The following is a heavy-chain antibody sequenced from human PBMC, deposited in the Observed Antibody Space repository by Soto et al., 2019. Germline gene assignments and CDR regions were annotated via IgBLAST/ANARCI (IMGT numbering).Heavy chain of an antibody. J-gene: IGHJ4*02. Sequence: QVQLVQSGAEVKKPGASVKVFCKASGYTFTDYAIHWVRQAPGQRLELMGWIAPGNGNTKYSQNFQGRVTITRDTSATTADMELSSLRSEDTAVYYCAKGSRMWTPDYGGQGTLVTVSS. CDR3: AKGSRMWTPDY. D-gene: IGHD2-21*01. V-gene: IGHV1-3*01. CDR1: GYTFTDYA. CDR2: IAPGNGNT.